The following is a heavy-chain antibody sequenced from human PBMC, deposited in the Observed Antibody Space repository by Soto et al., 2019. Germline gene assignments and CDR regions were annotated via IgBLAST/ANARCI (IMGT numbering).Heavy chain of an antibody. CDR3: ARHSLSWFDP. CDR1: GGSISSSSYY. CDR2: IYYSGST. J-gene: IGHJ5*02. V-gene: IGHV4-39*01. Sequence: SETLSLTCTVSGGSISSSSYYWGWIRQPPGKGLEWIGSIYYSGSTYYNPSLKSRVTISVDTSKNQFSLKLSSVTAADTAVYYCARHSLSWFDPWGQGTLVT.